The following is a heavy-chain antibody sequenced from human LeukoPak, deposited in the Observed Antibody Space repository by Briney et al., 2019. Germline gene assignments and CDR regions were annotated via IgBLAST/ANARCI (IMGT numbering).Heavy chain of an antibody. V-gene: IGHV4-34*01. CDR1: GGSFSGYY. CDR3: ARGRPLYYDILTGHPNPLYYYYGMDV. Sequence: SETLSLTCAVYGGSFSGYYWSWIRQPPGKGLEWIGEINHSGSTNYNPSLKSRVTISVDTSKNQFSLKLSSVTAADTAVYYCARGRPLYYDILTGHPNPLYYYYGMDVWGQGTTVTVSS. J-gene: IGHJ6*02. CDR2: INHSGST. D-gene: IGHD3-9*01.